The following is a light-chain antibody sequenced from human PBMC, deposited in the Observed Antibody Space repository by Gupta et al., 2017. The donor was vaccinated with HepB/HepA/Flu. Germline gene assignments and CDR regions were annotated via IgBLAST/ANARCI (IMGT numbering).Light chain of an antibody. Sequence: QSALTQPASVSGSPGQSITISCTGTSSDIGGYNYVSWYQHHPGKAPKLMIYDVNNRPSGVSSRFSGSKSGNTASLTIAGLQAEDEADYYCSSYASTSTPVVFGGGTKLTVL. CDR2: DVN. CDR3: SSYASTSTPVV. V-gene: IGLV2-14*03. J-gene: IGLJ2*01. CDR1: SSDIGGYNY.